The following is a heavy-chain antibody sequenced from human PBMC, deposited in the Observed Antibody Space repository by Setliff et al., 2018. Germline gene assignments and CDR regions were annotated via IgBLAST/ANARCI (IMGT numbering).Heavy chain of an antibody. CDR2: IYYSGST. Sequence: PSETLSLTCTVSGGSISSYYWSWIRQPPGKGLEWIGYIYYSGSTNYNPSLKSRVTISVDTSKNQFSLKLSSVTAADTAVYYCARHGDYDILTGYYNPSYYYYMDVWGKGTTVTVSS. V-gene: IGHV4-59*08. CDR3: ARHGDYDILTGYYNPSYYYYMDV. D-gene: IGHD3-9*01. J-gene: IGHJ6*03. CDR1: GGSISSYY.